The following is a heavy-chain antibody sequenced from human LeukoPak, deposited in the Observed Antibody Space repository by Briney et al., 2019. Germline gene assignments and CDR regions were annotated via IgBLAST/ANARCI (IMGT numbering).Heavy chain of an antibody. CDR1: GFTFSSYA. D-gene: IGHD4-23*01. V-gene: IGHV3-21*01. Sequence: KSGGSLRLSCAASGFTFSSYAMSWVRQAPGKGLEWVSSISSSSSYIYYADSVKGRFTISRDNAKNSLYLQMSSLRAEDTAVYYCARDNYGGNCDYWGQGTLVTVSP. CDR3: ARDNYGGNCDY. J-gene: IGHJ4*02. CDR2: ISSSSSYI.